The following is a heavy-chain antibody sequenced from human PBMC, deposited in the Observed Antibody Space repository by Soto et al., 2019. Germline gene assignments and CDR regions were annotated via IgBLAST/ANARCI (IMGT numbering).Heavy chain of an antibody. D-gene: IGHD3-3*01. CDR3: ARSENYEFDT. J-gene: IGHJ5*02. Sequence: TLSLTCTVSVDSISSGGYYWGWIRQHPEKGLECIGYIYYSGSTYYNPSLKSRVTISVDMSKNQFSLKLTSMTAADTAVYYCARSENYEFDTWGQGTLVTVSS. V-gene: IGHV4-31*03. CDR1: VDSISSGGYY. CDR2: IYYSGST.